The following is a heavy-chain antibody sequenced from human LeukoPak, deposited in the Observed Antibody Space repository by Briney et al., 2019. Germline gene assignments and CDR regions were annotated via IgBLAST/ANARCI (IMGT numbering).Heavy chain of an antibody. CDR3: AVPIAAAGPARY. CDR2: IYLRGNT. V-gene: IGHV4-4*02. CDR1: GGSISSSNW. D-gene: IGHD6-13*01. J-gene: IGHJ4*02. Sequence: SETLSLTCAISGGSISSSNWWTWVRQPPGKGLEWVGEIYLRGNTNYNPSLESRATISVDESKTQLSLRLESVTAADTAVYYCAVPIAAAGPARYWGQGTLVTVSS.